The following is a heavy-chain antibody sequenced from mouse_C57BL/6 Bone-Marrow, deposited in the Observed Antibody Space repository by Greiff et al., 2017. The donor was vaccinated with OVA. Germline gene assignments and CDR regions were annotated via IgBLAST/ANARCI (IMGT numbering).Heavy chain of an antibody. Sequence: EVNVVESGEGLVKPGGSLKLSCAASGFTFSSYAMSWVRQTPEKRLEWVAYISSGGDYIYYADTVKGRFTISRDNARNTLYLQMSSLKSEDTAMYYCTRAYYSNSFAYWGQGTLVTVSA. D-gene: IGHD2-5*01. V-gene: IGHV5-9-1*02. CDR2: ISSGGDYI. CDR1: GFTFSSYA. J-gene: IGHJ3*01. CDR3: TRAYYSNSFAY.